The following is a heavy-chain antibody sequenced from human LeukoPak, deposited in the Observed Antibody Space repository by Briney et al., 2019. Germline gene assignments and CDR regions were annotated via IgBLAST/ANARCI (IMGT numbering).Heavy chain of an antibody. CDR3: ARDYYDSSGHKWFDP. J-gene: IGHJ5*02. CDR2: IYYSGST. V-gene: IGHV4-31*03. CDR1: GGSISSGNYY. Sequence: PSQTLSLTCTVSGGSISSGNYYWSWIRQHPGKGLRWIGYIYYSGSTFYNPSLKSRLTISVDTSKNQFSLKLSSVTAADTAVYYCARDYYDSSGHKWFDPWGQGTLVTVSS. D-gene: IGHD3-22*01.